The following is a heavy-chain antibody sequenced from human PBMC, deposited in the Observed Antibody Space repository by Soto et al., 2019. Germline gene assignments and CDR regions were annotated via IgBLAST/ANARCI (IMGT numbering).Heavy chain of an antibody. J-gene: IGHJ4*02. V-gene: IGHV3-21*01. CDR3: ARDHGQDYYDSSGYCNY. D-gene: IGHD3-22*01. CDR1: GFTFSSYS. CDR2: ISSSSSYI. Sequence: GSLRLSCAASGFTFSSYSMNWVRQAPGKGLEWVSSISSSSSYIYYADSVKGRFTISRDNAKNSLYLQMNSLRAEDTAVYYCARDHGQDYYDSSGYCNYWGQGTLVTVSS.